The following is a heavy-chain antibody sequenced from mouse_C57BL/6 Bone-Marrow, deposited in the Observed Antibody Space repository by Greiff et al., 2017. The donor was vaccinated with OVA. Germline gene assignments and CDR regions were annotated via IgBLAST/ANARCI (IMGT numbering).Heavy chain of an antibody. CDR1: GFTFSDYG. V-gene: IGHV5-17*01. J-gene: IGHJ4*01. CDR3: ARRTGTDYYAMDY. CDR2: ISSGSNTI. Sequence: EVKLVESGGGLVKPGGSLKLSCAASGFTFSDYGMHWVRQAPEKGLEWVAYISSGSNTIYYADTVKGRFTISRDNAKNTLFLQMTSLRSEDTAMYYCARRTGTDYYAMDYWGQGTSVTVSA. D-gene: IGHD4-1*01.